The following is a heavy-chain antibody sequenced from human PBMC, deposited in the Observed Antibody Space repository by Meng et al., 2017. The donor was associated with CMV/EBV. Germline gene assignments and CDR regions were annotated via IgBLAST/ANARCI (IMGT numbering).Heavy chain of an antibody. V-gene: IGHV1-2*02. CDR1: GYPFTGYY. D-gene: IGHD2-21*01. CDR2: INPNSGGT. Sequence: SGYPFTGYYMHWVRQAPGQGLEWMGWINPNSGGTNYAQKFQGRVTMTRDTSISTAYMGLSRLRSDDTAVYYCARSFCGGDCYATFDYWGQGTLVTVSS. J-gene: IGHJ4*02. CDR3: ARSFCGGDCYATFDY.